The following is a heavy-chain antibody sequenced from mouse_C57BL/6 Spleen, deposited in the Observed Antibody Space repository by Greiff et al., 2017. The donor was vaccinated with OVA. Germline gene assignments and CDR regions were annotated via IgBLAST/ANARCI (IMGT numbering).Heavy chain of an antibody. Sequence: EVKLMESGEGLVKPGGSLKLSCAASGFTFSSSAMSWVRQTPEKRLEWVAYISSGGDYIYYADTVKGRFTISRDNARNTLYLQMSSLKSEDTAMYYCTRGYSNYYAMDYWGQGTSVTVSS. CDR3: TRGYSNYYAMDY. D-gene: IGHD2-5*01. J-gene: IGHJ4*01. CDR2: ISSGGDYI. V-gene: IGHV5-9-1*02. CDR1: GFTFSSSA.